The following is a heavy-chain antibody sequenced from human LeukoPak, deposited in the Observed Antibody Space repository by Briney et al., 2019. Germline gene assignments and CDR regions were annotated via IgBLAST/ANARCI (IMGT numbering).Heavy chain of an antibody. CDR2: INPNSGGT. J-gene: IGHJ6*02. D-gene: IGHD3-9*01. CDR3: ARSSRYHENFEEDV. V-gene: IGHV1-2*02. CDR1: GYTFTGYY. Sequence: ASVKVSCKASGYTFTGYYMHCVTQAPGQGLEWMGWINPNSGGTNYALKFQGRVTMTRDTSISTAYMELSRLRSDDTAVYRCARSSRYHENFEEDVWGQGTAVIVSS.